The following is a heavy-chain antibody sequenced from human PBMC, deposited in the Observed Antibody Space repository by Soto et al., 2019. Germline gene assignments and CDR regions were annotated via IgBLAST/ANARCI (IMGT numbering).Heavy chain of an antibody. CDR3: AKDIDDYYYYYGMDV. J-gene: IGHJ6*02. D-gene: IGHD1-26*01. V-gene: IGHV3-7*01. CDR1: GFTFSSYW. CDR2: IKQDGSEK. Sequence: GGSLRPSCAASGFTFSSYWMSWVRQAPGKGLEWVANIKQDGSEKYYVGSVKGRFTISRDNSKNTLYLQMNSLRAEDTAVYYCAKDIDDYYYYYGMDVWGQGTTVTVSS.